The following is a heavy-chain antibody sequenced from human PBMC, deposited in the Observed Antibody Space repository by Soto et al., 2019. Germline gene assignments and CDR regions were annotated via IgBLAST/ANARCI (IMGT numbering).Heavy chain of an antibody. Sequence: QVQLQESGPGLVKPSQTLSLTCTVSGGSISSVDYYWSWIRQPPGKGLEWIGYIYYSGSTYYNQSLETRVTISVDTPKNQSSLKLSSVTAADTAVYYCASAGYSYGHPAFDIWGQGTMVTVSS. CDR1: GGSISSVDYY. CDR3: ASAGYSYGHPAFDI. D-gene: IGHD5-18*01. J-gene: IGHJ3*02. CDR2: IYYSGST. V-gene: IGHV4-30-4*01.